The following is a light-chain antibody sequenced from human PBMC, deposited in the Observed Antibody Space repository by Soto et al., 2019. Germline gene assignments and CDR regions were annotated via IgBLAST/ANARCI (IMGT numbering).Light chain of an antibody. CDR2: DVS. Sequence: QSALTQPRSVSGSPGQSVTISCTGTSSDVGGYNYVSWYQQHPGKAPKLMIYDVSKRPSGVPDRFSGSKSGNTASLTISGLRAEDEADYYRCSYAGSYSYVFGTGTKLTVL. CDR1: SSDVGGYNY. J-gene: IGLJ1*01. CDR3: CSYAGSYSYV. V-gene: IGLV2-11*01.